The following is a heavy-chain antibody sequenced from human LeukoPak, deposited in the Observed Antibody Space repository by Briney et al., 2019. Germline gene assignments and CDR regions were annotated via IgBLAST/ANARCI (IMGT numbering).Heavy chain of an antibody. CDR3: RYFLPHFDY. CDR1: VFTFSNYA. Sequence: GGSLRLSCAASVFTFSNYAMNSVRQAPGKGLEWVSAISGSGGDTYYADSVKGRFTISRDNSKNTLYLQMNSLRAEDTAVYYCRYFLPHFDYWGQGTLVTVSS. CDR2: ISGSGGDT. V-gene: IGHV3-23*01. J-gene: IGHJ4*02. D-gene: IGHD2/OR15-2a*01.